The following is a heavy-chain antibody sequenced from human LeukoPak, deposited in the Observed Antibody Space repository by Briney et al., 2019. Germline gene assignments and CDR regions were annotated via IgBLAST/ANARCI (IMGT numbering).Heavy chain of an antibody. CDR3: ARDLGIYYDSSGRATIDAFDI. V-gene: IGHV4-61*02. D-gene: IGHD3-22*01. Sequence: SETLSLTCTVSGGSISSGSYYWRWIRQPAGKGLEWIGRIYTSGSTNYNPSLKSRVTISVDTSKNQFSLKLSSVTAADTAVYYCARDLGIYYDSSGRATIDAFDIWGQGTMVTVSS. CDR1: GGSISSGSYY. CDR2: IYTSGST. J-gene: IGHJ3*02.